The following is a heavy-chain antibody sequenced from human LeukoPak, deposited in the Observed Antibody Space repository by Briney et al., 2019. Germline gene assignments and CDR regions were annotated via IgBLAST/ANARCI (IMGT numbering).Heavy chain of an antibody. D-gene: IGHD2-2*01. CDR3: ARETGYCSSTSCYQAYYFDY. V-gene: IGHV1-8*01. J-gene: IGHJ4*02. Sequence: ASVKVSCKASGYTFTSYDINWVRQATGQGLEWMGWMNPNSGNTGYAQKFQGRVTITADKSTSTAYMELSSLGSEDTAVYYCARETGYCSSTSCYQAYYFDYWGQGTLVTVSS. CDR1: GYTFTSYD. CDR2: MNPNSGNT.